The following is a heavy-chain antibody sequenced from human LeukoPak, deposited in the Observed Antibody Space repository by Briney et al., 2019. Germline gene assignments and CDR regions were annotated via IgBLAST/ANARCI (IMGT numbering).Heavy chain of an antibody. D-gene: IGHD2-15*01. CDR2: INHSGST. CDR1: GESLSGYY. J-gene: IGHJ2*01. V-gene: IGHV4-34*01. Sequence: SETLSLTCAVYGESLSGYYWTWIRQPPGKGLEWIGEINHSGSTNYNPSLKSRVTISVDTSNNQFSLKLSSVTAADTAVYFCARYGGGSYWYFNLWGRGTLVTVSS. CDR3: ARYGGGSYWYFNL.